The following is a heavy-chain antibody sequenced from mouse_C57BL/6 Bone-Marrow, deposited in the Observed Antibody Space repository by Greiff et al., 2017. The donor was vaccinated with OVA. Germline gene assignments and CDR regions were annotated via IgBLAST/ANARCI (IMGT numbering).Heavy chain of an antibody. CDR2: IDSENGDT. CDR3: TAYRTFDY. J-gene: IGHJ2*01. D-gene: IGHD6-5*01. V-gene: IGHV14-4*01. CDR1: GFNINDDY. Sequence: VQLQQSGAELVRPGASVKLSCTASGFNINDDYMHWVMQRPEQGLEWIGWIDSENGDTEYASKFQGKATITADTSTNTAYLQLSSLKSEDTAVYYCTAYRTFDYWGQGTTLTVSS.